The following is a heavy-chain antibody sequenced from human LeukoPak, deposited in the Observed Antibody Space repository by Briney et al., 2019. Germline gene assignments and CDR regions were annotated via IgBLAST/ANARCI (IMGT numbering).Heavy chain of an antibody. V-gene: IGHV1-69*13. D-gene: IGHD2-15*01. J-gene: IGHJ5*02. CDR1: GGTFSSYA. CDR2: IIPIFATA. Sequence: ASVKVSCKASGGTFSSYAISWVRQAPGQGLEWMGGIIPIFATANYAQKFQGRVTITADESTSTAYMELSSLRSEDTAVYYCARDGRGQLLPNNWFDPWGQGTLVTVSS. CDR3: ARDGRGQLLPNNWFDP.